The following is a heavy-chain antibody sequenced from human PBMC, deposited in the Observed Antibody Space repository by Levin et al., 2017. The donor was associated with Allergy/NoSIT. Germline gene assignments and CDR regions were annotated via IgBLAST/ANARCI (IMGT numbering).Heavy chain of an antibody. D-gene: IGHD2-15*01. V-gene: IGHV3-23*01. CDR3: ASAYRYCSGGSCYSANWYFDL. J-gene: IGHJ2*01. CDR2: ISGSGGST. Sequence: GGSLRLSCAASGFTFSSYAMSWVRQAPGKGLEWVSAISGSGGSTYYADSVKGRFTISRDNSKNTLYLQMNSLRAEDTAVYYCASAYRYCSGGSCYSANWYFDLWGRGTLVTVSS. CDR1: GFTFSSYA.